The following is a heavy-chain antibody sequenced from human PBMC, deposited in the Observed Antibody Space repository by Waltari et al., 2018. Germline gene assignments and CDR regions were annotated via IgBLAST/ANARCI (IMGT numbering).Heavy chain of an antibody. D-gene: IGHD2-15*01. V-gene: IGHV1-58*02. J-gene: IGHJ4*02. CDR1: GVTXTSAI. CDR3: VAXXLXXXAAESXY. CDR2: IVVGSGDT. Sequence: QMQLVQSGPEVKKPGTSVKVSCKTSGVTXTSAIIHWGRQTRGRGQRLEWMGLIVVGSGDTNYAQKFQERLAITRDXSRSXVYLELSXLXSEDTXVYXXVAXXLXXXAAESXYWGQGTLVTISS.